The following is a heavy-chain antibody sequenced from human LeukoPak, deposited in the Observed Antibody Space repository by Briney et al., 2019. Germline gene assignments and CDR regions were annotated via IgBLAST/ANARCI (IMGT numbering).Heavy chain of an antibody. CDR1: GGSFSGYY. CDR2: INHSGST. J-gene: IGHJ6*02. D-gene: IGHD2-2*01. V-gene: IGHV4-34*01. Sequence: PSETLSLTCAVYGGSFSGYYWSWIRQPPGKGLEWIGEINHSGSTNYNPSLKSRVTISVDTSKNQFSLKLSSVTAADTAVYYCARTPGIVPATYYYYGMDVWGQGTTVTVSS. CDR3: ARTPGIVPATYYYYGMDV.